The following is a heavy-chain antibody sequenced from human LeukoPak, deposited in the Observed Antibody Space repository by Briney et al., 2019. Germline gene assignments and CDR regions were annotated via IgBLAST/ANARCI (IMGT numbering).Heavy chain of an antibody. D-gene: IGHD3-16*02. V-gene: IGHV3-33*01. CDR2: IWYDGSNK. CDR3: AREAAVWGSYRYSLNY. J-gene: IGHJ4*02. CDR1: GFTFSSYG. Sequence: PGGYLRLSCAASGFTFSSYGMHWVRQAPGKGLEWVAVIWYDGSNKYYADSVKGRFTISRDNSKNTLYLQMNSLRAEDTAVYYCAREAAVWGSYRYSLNYWGQGTLVTVSS.